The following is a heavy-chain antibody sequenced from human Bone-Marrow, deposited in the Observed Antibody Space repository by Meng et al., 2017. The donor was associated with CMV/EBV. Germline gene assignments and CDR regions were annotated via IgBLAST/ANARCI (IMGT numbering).Heavy chain of an antibody. D-gene: IGHD3-10*01. CDR2: ISYDGSNK. Sequence: GESLKISCAASGFTFSSYAMHWVRQAPGKGLEWVAVISYDGSNKYYADSVKGRFTISRDNSKNTLYLQMNSLSAEDTAVYYCARARPGILLWFGELSSQPLDYWGQGTLVTVSS. CDR1: GFTFSSYA. J-gene: IGHJ4*02. V-gene: IGHV3-30*04. CDR3: ARARPGILLWFGELSSQPLDY.